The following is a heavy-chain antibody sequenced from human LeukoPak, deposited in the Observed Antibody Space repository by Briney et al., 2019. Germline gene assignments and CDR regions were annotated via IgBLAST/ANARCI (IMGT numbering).Heavy chain of an antibody. D-gene: IGHD6-13*01. CDR3: AKDMYSSSWYYFDY. V-gene: IGHV3-30*18. Sequence: PGGSLRLSCAASGFTFSSNGMHWVRQAPGKGLEWVAVISYDGSNKYYADSVKGRFTISRDNSKNTLYLQMNSLRAEDTAVYYCAKDMYSSSWYYFDYWGQGTLVTVSS. CDR1: GFTFSSNG. CDR2: ISYDGSNK. J-gene: IGHJ4*02.